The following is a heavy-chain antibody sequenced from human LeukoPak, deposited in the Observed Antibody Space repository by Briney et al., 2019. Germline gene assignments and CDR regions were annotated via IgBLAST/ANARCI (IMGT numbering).Heavy chain of an antibody. CDR1: GFTFSSYA. Sequence: GGSLRLSCAASGFTFSSYAMSWVRQAPGKGLEWVSAISGSGSSTYYADSVKGRFTISRDNSKNTLYLQMNSLRAEDTAVYYCAKALLGVYYFDYWGQGTLVTVSS. CDR3: AKALLGVYYFDY. D-gene: IGHD2-8*01. CDR2: ISGSGSST. V-gene: IGHV3-23*01. J-gene: IGHJ4*02.